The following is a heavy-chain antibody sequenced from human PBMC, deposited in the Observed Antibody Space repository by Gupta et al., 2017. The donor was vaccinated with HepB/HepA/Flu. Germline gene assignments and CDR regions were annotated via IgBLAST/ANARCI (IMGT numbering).Heavy chain of an antibody. CDR2: IIPILGIA. V-gene: IGHV1-69*04. J-gene: IGHJ4*02. CDR3: ARDSARENYDY. Sequence: GSSVKVSCKASGGTFSSYAISWVRQAPGQGLEWMGRIIPILGIANYAQKFQGRVTITADKSTSTAYMELSSLRSEDTAVYYCARDSARENYDYWGQGTLVTVSS. D-gene: IGHD1-26*01. CDR1: GGTFSSYA.